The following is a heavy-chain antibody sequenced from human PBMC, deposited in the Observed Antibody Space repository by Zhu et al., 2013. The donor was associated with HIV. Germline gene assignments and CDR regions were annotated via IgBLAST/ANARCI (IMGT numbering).Heavy chain of an antibody. V-gene: IGHV1-18*01. CDR3: ARASYCSSTSCYKAYYYGMDV. Sequence: QVQLVQSGAEVKKPGSSVKVSCKASGGTFSSYAISWVRQAPGQGLEWMGWISAYNGNTNYAQKLQGRVTMTTDTSTSTAYMELRSLRSDDTAVYYCARASYCSSTSCYKAYYYGMDVWGQGTTVTVSS. CDR2: ISAYNGNT. D-gene: IGHD2-2*02. J-gene: IGHJ6*02. CDR1: GGTFSSYA.